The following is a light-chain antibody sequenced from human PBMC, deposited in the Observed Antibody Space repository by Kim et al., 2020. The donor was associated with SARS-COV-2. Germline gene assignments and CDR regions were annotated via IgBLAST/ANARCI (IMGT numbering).Light chain of an antibody. CDR2: EVS. J-gene: IGLJ2*01. CDR3: SSYTSSSNVV. CDR1: SSDVGSYSR. V-gene: IGLV2-18*02. Sequence: GQSVTISCTGTSSDVGSYSRVSWYQQPPGTAPKLMIYEVSNRPSGVPDRFSGSKSGNTASLTISGLQAEDEADYYCSSYTSSSNVVFGGGTKLTVL.